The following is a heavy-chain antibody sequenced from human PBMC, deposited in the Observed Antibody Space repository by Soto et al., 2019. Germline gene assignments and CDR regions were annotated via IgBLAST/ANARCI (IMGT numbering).Heavy chain of an antibody. J-gene: IGHJ4*02. Sequence: PSETLSLTCAVSGGSISSGGYSWSWIRQPPGKGLEWIGYIYHSGSTYYNPSLKSRVTISVDTSKNQFSLKLSSVTAADTAVYYCARDLVGSSWTQQRDYWGQGTLVTVSS. CDR1: GGSISSGGYS. CDR3: ARDLVGSSWTQQRDY. CDR2: IYHSGST. D-gene: IGHD6-13*01. V-gene: IGHV4-30-2*05.